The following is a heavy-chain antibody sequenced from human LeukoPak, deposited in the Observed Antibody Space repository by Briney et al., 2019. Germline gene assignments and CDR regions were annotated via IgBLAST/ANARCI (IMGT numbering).Heavy chain of an antibody. Sequence: PSETLSLTCTVSGGSISSGGYLWSWIRQNPGKGLEWIGYIYHGGNTYYNPSLKSRVTISVDMSKNQFSLKLSSVTAADTAVYYCARVRYYGSGEEIDPWGQGTLVTVSS. CDR2: IYHGGNT. J-gene: IGHJ5*02. CDR1: GGSISSGGYL. V-gene: IGHV4-31*03. CDR3: ARVRYYGSGEEIDP. D-gene: IGHD3-10*01.